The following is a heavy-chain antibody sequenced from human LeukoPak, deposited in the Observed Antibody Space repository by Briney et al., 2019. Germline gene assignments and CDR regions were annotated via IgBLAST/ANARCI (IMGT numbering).Heavy chain of an antibody. CDR2: IRYDGSNK. D-gene: IGHD1-26*01. J-gene: IGHJ3*02. CDR1: GFTFSSYG. Sequence: GGSLRLSCAASGFTFSSYGMHWVRQAPGKGLEWVAFIRYDGSNKYYADSVKGRFTISRDNAKNTLYLQMNSLRAEDTAVYYCARGGAVGTTTVAFDIWGQGTMVTVSS. V-gene: IGHV3-30*02. CDR3: ARGGAVGTTTVAFDI.